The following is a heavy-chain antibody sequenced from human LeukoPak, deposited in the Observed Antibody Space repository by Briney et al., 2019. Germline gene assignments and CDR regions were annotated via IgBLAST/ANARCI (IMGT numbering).Heavy chain of an antibody. J-gene: IGHJ3*01. V-gene: IGHV2-5*02. Sequence: SGPTLAKPTQTLTLIYTFSGFSLSTSGMGVAWITQRPTKALEWLALLVWDDDKCYSPTLKTTLTITTDTSKYQVVLTMANMDPVDTATYYCVHRPPFSRITDGAENAFDVWGQGTVVTVSS. CDR2: LVWDDDK. CDR1: GFSLSTSGMG. CDR3: VHRPPFSRITDGAENAFDV. D-gene: IGHD4/OR15-4a*01.